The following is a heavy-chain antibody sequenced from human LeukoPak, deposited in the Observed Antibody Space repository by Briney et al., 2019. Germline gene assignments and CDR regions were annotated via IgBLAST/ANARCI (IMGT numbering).Heavy chain of an antibody. CDR3: ARDFRSTLRLYYFDY. Sequence: ASVKVSCKASGYTFTSYYMHWVRQAPGQGLEWMGIINPSGGSTSYAQKFQGRVTMTRDTSTSTVYMELSSLRPEDTAVYYCARDFRSTLRLYYFDYWGQGTLVTVSS. D-gene: IGHD1-14*01. J-gene: IGHJ4*02. CDR1: GYTFTSYY. V-gene: IGHV1-46*01. CDR2: INPSGGST.